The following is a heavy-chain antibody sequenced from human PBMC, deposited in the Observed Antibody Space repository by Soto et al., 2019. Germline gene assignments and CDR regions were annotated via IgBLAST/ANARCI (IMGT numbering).Heavy chain of an antibody. D-gene: IGHD3-9*01. Sequence: EVQLLESGGGLVQPGGSLRLSCVVFGFTFSSHAMSWVRQAPGKGLEWVSAISGSGGSTYCADSVKGRFSISRDNSKNTLYLQMNSLRAEDTAVYYCAKSPYYDILTGYYFDYWGQGTLVTVSS. CDR1: GFTFSSHA. V-gene: IGHV3-23*01. J-gene: IGHJ4*02. CDR2: ISGSGGST. CDR3: AKSPYYDILTGYYFDY.